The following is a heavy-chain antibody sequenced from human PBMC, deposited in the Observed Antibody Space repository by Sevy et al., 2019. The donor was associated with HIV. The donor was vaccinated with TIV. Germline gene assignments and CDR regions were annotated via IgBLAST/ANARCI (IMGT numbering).Heavy chain of an antibody. V-gene: IGHV4-59*01. CDR2: IYYSGST. D-gene: IGHD4-4*01. Sequence: SETLSLTCTVSGGSISSYYWSWIRQPPGKGLEWIGYIYYSGSTNYNPSLKSRVTISVDTSKNQVSLKLSSVTAADTAVYYCARGGSGNSYYYYYMDVWGKGTTVTVSS. J-gene: IGHJ6*03. CDR3: ARGGSGNSYYYYYMDV. CDR1: GGSISSYY.